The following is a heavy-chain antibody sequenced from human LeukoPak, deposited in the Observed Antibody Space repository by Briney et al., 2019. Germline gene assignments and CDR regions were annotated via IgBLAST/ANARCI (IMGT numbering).Heavy chain of an antibody. Sequence: GGSLRLSCAASGFTFSDYNMRWIRQAPGKGLEWVSSISRSGSTKYYADSVKGRFTISRDNAKNSLFLQMDSLRAEDTAVYYCARVKYYYDSSGYNYYYYYMDVWGKGTTVTVSS. D-gene: IGHD3-22*01. V-gene: IGHV3-11*04. CDR3: ARVKYYYDSSGYNYYYYYMDV. CDR1: GFTFSDYN. J-gene: IGHJ6*03. CDR2: ISRSGSTK.